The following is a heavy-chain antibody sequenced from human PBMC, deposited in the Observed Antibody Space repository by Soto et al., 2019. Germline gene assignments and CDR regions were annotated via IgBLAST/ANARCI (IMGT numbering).Heavy chain of an antibody. CDR1: GFTVSSNY. Sequence: LRLSCAASGFTVSSNYMNWVRQAPGKGLEWVAVIYSGGATYYADSAKGRFTISRDNSRNTVSLQMNSLTAEDTAVYYCARSPLRSYHMDVWGKGTTVTVSS. CDR3: ARSPLRSYHMDV. V-gene: IGHV3-66*01. J-gene: IGHJ6*03. D-gene: IGHD4-17*01. CDR2: IYSGGAT.